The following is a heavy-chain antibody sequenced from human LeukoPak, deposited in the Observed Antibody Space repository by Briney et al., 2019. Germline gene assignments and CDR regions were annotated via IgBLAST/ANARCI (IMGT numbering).Heavy chain of an antibody. CDR3: AIGGGLLWMGEFPRFFDS. CDR1: GFTFSCYA. Sequence: GGSLRLSCAASGFTFSCYAMSGVRQAPGKGLEWISTISGGGGSTLYTDFVKGRFTISRDSSKNILYLQMNSLRADDTAVYYCAIGGGLLWMGEFPRFFDSWGQGTLVTVSS. J-gene: IGHJ4*02. D-gene: IGHD3-16*01. V-gene: IGHV3-23*01. CDR2: ISGGGGST.